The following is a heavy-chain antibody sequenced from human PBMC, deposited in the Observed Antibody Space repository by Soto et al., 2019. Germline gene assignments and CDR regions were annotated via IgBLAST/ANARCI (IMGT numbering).Heavy chain of an antibody. J-gene: IGHJ6*02. CDR3: ARVLSPQGRAPTFYYGMDV. D-gene: IGHD3-9*01. V-gene: IGHV4-31*03. CDR2: IYYSGST. Sequence: PSDTLSLTCTVSGGSISSGGYYWSWIRQHPGKGLEWIGYIYYSGSTYYNPSLKSRVTISVDTSKNQFSLKLSSVTAADTAVYYRARVLSPQGRAPTFYYGMDVWGQGTTVTVSS. CDR1: GGSISSGGYY.